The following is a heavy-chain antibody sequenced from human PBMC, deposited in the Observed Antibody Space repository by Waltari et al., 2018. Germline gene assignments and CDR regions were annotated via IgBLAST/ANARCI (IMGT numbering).Heavy chain of an antibody. Sequence: QVQLVESGGGLVKPGGSLRLSCTASGLTFNDDYMNWIRQAPGKGLEWISYMSGSGNTIYHADSVKGRFTISRDNAKNSLFLQMNSLRAEDTGVYYCASNYYDSSGYMDHWGQGTLVTVSS. CDR1: GLTFNDDY. D-gene: IGHD3-22*01. CDR2: MSGSGNTI. V-gene: IGHV3-11*04. J-gene: IGHJ4*02. CDR3: ASNYYDSSGYMDH.